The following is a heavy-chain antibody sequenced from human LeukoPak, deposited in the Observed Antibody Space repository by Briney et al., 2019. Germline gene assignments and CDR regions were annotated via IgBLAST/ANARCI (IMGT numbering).Heavy chain of an antibody. V-gene: IGHV3-48*03. J-gene: IGHJ4*02. CDR2: ISSSGSTI. Sequence: GGSLRLSCAASGFTFSSYEMNWVRQAPGKGLEWVSYISSSGSTIYYADSVKGRFTISRDNAKNSLYLQMNSLRAEDTAVYCCARGSSSWYGTAGYYFDYWGQGTLVTVSS. D-gene: IGHD6-13*01. CDR3: ARGSSSWYGTAGYYFDY. CDR1: GFTFSSYE.